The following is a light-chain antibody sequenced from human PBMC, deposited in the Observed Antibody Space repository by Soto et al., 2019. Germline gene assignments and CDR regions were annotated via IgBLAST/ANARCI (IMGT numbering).Light chain of an antibody. CDR3: AAWDDSLNVVV. V-gene: IGLV1-44*01. Sequence: QSVLTQPPSASGTPGQRVTISCSGSSCNIGSNTVNWYQQLPGTAPKLLIYSNNQRPSGVPDRFSRSKSGTSASLAISGLQSEDEADYYCAAWDDSLNVVVFGGGTKLTVL. CDR2: SNN. CDR1: SCNIGSNT. J-gene: IGLJ2*01.